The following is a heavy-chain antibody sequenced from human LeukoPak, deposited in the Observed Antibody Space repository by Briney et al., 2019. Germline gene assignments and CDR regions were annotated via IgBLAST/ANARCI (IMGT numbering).Heavy chain of an antibody. V-gene: IGHV4-61*02. CDR3: ASGGYYDSSGYYLSQYYYYGMDV. J-gene: IGHJ6*02. CDR1: GGSISSGSYY. Sequence: PSETLSLTCTVSGGSISSGSYYWSWIRQPAGKGLEWIGRIYTSGSTNYNPSLKSRVTISVDTSKNQFSLKLSSVTAADTAVYYCASGGYYDSSGYYLSQYYYYGMDVWGQGTTVTVSS. D-gene: IGHD3-22*01. CDR2: IYTSGST.